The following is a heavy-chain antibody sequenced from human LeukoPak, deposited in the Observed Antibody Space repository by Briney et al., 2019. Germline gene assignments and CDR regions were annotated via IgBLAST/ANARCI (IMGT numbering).Heavy chain of an antibody. CDR2: ISYDGSKK. J-gene: IGHJ3*02. D-gene: IGHD6-19*01. CDR1: GFTFSSYG. V-gene: IGHV3-30*18. Sequence: PGGSLRLSCAASGFTFSSYGMHWVRQAPGKGLEWVAVISYDGSKKYYADSVKGRFTISTDDSKNTLYLQMNSLRAEDTAVYYCAKDGGSMAVPDAFDIWGQGTMVTVSS. CDR3: AKDGGSMAVPDAFDI.